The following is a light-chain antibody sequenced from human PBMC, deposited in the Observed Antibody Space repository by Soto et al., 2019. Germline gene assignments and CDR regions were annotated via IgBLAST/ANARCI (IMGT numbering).Light chain of an antibody. V-gene: IGLV2-23*02. CDR3: CSFAPNNTYV. CDR1: SSDVGRYSL. J-gene: IGLJ1*01. CDR2: EVG. Sequence: QSALPQPASVSGSPGQSIVISCTGTSSDVGRYSLVSWYQHHPGKAPKLMMYEVGKRPSGVSNRFSGSKSGNSASLTVSGLQTEDEGDYYCCSFAPNNTYVFGTGTKVTVL.